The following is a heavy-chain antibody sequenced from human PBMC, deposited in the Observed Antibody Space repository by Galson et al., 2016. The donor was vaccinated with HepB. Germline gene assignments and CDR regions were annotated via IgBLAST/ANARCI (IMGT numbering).Heavy chain of an antibody. D-gene: IGHD4-23*01. V-gene: IGHV3-30*03. CDR3: APGNSVVRGY. CDR1: GFTFSSYG. CDR2: ISYDGNNN. Sequence: SLRLSCAASGFTFSSYGMHWVRQAPGKGLEWVAIISYDGNNNYYGDSVKGRFTISRDNSKNTVYLQMNSLRSEDTAVYYCAPGNSVVRGYWGQGTLVTVSS. J-gene: IGHJ4*02.